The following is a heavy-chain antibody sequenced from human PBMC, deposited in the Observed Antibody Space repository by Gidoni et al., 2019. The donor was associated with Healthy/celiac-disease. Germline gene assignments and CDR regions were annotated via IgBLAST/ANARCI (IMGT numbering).Heavy chain of an antibody. Sequence: QLQLQESGPGLVKPSETLSLTCTVSGGSISRSSYYWGWIRQPPGKGLEWIGSIYYSGSTYYNPSLKSRVTISVDTSKNQFSLKLSSVTAADTAVYYCASPDSSGWYSAFDIWGQGTMVTVSS. CDR1: GGSISRSSYY. D-gene: IGHD6-19*01. CDR3: ASPDSSGWYSAFDI. J-gene: IGHJ3*02. CDR2: IYYSGST. V-gene: IGHV4-39*01.